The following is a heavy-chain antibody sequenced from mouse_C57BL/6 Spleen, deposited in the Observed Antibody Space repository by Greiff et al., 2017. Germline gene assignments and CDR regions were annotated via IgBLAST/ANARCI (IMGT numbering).Heavy chain of an antibody. CDR3: ASYEYEGFAY. V-gene: IGHV1-18*01. CDR2: INPNNGGN. Sequence: EVQLQQSGPELVKPGASVKIPCKASGYTFTDYNMDWVKQSHGKSLEWIGDINPNNGGNIYNQKFKGKATLTVDKSSSTAYMELRSLTSEDTAVYYCASYEYEGFAYWGQGTLVTVSA. CDR1: GYTFTDYN. J-gene: IGHJ3*01. D-gene: IGHD2-4*01.